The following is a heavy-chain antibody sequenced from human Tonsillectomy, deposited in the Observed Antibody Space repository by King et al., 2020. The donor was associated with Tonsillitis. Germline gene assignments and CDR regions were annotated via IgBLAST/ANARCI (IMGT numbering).Heavy chain of an antibody. D-gene: IGHD4-17*01. CDR2: INHSGST. CDR1: GGPFSDYY. V-gene: IGHV4-34*01. Sequence: VQLQQWGAGLLKPSETLSLTCAVYGGPFSDYYWSWIRQPPGKGLEWIGEINHSGSTNYNPSLKSRVTISVHTSKNQFSLKLSSVTAADTAVYYCARTMTTVTTRYYYYYGMDVWGQGTTVTVSS. CDR3: ARTMTTVTTRYYYYYGMDV. J-gene: IGHJ6*02.